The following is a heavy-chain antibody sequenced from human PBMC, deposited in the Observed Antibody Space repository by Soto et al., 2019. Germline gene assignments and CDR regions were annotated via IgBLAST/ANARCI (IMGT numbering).Heavy chain of an antibody. CDR3: ARDMYGQKLDP. CDR1: GGSVSSDGVA. Sequence: SQTLSLTCAISGGSVSSDGVAWNWLRQSPSRGLEWLGRTFYRSKWYNDFAMFVKSRITINADTSKNQFSLQLSSVTPEDTAVYYCARDMYGQKLDPWGQGTLVTVSS. J-gene: IGHJ5*02. D-gene: IGHD2-8*01. V-gene: IGHV6-1*01. CDR2: TFYRSKWYN.